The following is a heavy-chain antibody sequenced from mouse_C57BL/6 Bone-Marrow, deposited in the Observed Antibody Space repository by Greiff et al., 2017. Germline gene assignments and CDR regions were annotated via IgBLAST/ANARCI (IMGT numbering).Heavy chain of an antibody. CDR2: IDPENGDT. CDR1: GFNIKDDY. J-gene: IGHJ2*01. D-gene: IGHD4-1*01. CDR3: TTLNWDEDY. Sequence: LVESGAELVRPGASVKLSCTASGFNIKDDYMHWVKQRPEQGLEWIGWIDPENGDTEYASKFQGKATITADTSSNTAYLQLSSLTSEDTAVYYCTTLNWDEDYWGQGTTLTVSS. V-gene: IGHV14-4*01.